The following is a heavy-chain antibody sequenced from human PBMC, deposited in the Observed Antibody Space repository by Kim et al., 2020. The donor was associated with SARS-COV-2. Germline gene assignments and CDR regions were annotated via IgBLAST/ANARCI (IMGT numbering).Heavy chain of an antibody. V-gene: IGHV1-18*01. CDR2: ISPYNGNT. J-gene: IGHJ4*02. D-gene: IGHD3-16*01. CDR3: ARDGALPDY. Sequence: ASVKVSCKASGYTFTSYGISWVRQATGQGLEWMGWISPYNGNTKYAQKLQGRVTMSTDTSTTTAYMELRSLRSDDTAGYYCARDGALPDYWGQGTLVTVS. CDR1: GYTFTSYG.